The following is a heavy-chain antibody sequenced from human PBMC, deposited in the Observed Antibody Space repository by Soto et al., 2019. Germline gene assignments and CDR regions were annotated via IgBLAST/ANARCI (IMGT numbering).Heavy chain of an antibody. V-gene: IGHV3-7*03. CDR1: GFTFSSYW. CDR2: IKQDGSEK. J-gene: IGHJ4*02. Sequence: GGSVRLSCAASGFTFSSYWMSWVRQAPGKGLEWVANIKQDGSEKYYVDSVKGRFTISRDNAKNSLYLQMNSLRAEDTAVYYCARSPLTHSYAQFDSWGQGSLVTVSS. CDR3: ARSPLTHSYAQFDS. D-gene: IGHD3-16*01.